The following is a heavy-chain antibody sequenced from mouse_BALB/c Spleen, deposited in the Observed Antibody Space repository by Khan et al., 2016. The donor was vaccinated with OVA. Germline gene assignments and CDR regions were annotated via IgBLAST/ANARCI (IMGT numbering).Heavy chain of an antibody. CDR3: AKLRVFYFDY. CDR2: IWGDGSI. V-gene: IGHV2-3*01. J-gene: IGHJ2*01. Sequence: QGKKKEEGPGLVAPSQSLSITCTVSGFSLTSIGVSWVRQPPGKGLEWLGVIWGDGSINYHSVLKSRLSISKDNSKSQVFLKLNSLQTDDTATYYCAKLRVFYFDYWGQGTTLTVSS. CDR1: GFSLTSIG.